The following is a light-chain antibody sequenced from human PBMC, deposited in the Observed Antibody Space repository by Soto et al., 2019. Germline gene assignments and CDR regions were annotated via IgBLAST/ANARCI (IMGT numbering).Light chain of an antibody. V-gene: IGKV1-9*01. CDR1: QSISSR. CDR3: QQLKSNLIT. J-gene: IGKJ5*01. Sequence: DIQMTQSPSSLSASVGDRVTITCRASQSISSRLAWYQQKPGQAPKLLIYAASTLQSGVPSRFSGSGSGTEFTLTISSLQPEDFATYYCQQLKSNLITFGQGTRLEIK. CDR2: AAS.